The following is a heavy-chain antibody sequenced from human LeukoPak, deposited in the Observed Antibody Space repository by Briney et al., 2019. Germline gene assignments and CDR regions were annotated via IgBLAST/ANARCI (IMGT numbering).Heavy chain of an antibody. J-gene: IGHJ6*02. D-gene: IGHD3-3*01. CDR3: ASTNYDFWNYYGMDV. V-gene: IGHV1-2*02. CDR1: GYTFTGYY. Sequence: ASVKVSCKSSGYTFTGYYMHWVRRAPGQPLEWMGWINPNSGRTYYAQKFQRRVTMTRDTSSSTAYMELSTLRSDDTAVYYCASTNYDFWNYYGMDVWGQGTTVTVSS. CDR2: INPNSGRT.